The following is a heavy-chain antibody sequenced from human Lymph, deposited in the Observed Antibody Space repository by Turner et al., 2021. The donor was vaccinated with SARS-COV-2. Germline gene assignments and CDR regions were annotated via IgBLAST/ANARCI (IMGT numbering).Heavy chain of an antibody. J-gene: IGHJ3*02. V-gene: IGHV3-66*01. D-gene: IGHD3-10*01. CDR1: GITVSSNY. CDR2: VYAGGST. CDR3: ARDFREGAFDI. Sequence: EVQLVESGGGLVQPGGSLTLSCAAPGITVSSNYMSWVRQAPGKGLEWVSVVYAGGSTFYADSVKGRFTISRDKSKNTLYLQMNRLRAEDTAVYYCARDFREGAFDIWGQGTMVTISS.